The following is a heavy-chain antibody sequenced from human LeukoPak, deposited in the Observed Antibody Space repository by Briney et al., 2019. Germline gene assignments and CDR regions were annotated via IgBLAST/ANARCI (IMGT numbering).Heavy chain of an antibody. CDR1: GYTFTSYA. D-gene: IGHD3-9*01. CDR3: ARLHYDMTGFDY. J-gene: IGHJ4*02. V-gene: IGHV1-3*01. CDR2: INAGNGNT. Sequence: ASVKVSCKASGYTFTSYAMHWVRQAPGQRLEWMGWINAGNGNTKYSQKFQGRVTITRDTSASTAYMELSSLRSEDTAVYYCARLHYDMTGFDYWGQGTLVTVSS.